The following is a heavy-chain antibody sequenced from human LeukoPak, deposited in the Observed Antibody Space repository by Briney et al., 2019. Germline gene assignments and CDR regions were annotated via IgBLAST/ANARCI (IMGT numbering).Heavy chain of an antibody. J-gene: IGHJ4*02. V-gene: IGHV4-61*02. CDR2: IYTSGST. CDR3: ARAASVPAATFDY. D-gene: IGHD2-2*01. Sequence: SETLSLTCTVSGGSISSGSYYWSWIRQPAGKGLEWIGRIYTSGSTNYNPSLKSRVTISVDTSKNQFSLKLSSVTATNTAVYYCARAASVPAATFDYWGQGTLVTVSS. CDR1: GGSISSGSYY.